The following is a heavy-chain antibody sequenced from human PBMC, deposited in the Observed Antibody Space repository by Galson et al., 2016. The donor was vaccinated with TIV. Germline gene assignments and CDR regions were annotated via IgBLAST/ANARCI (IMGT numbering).Heavy chain of an antibody. D-gene: IGHD3-3*01. CDR1: GYTLSSYS. CDR2: ISGYNGNK. J-gene: IGHJ6*03. CDR3: ARVPTKTLDFWGGYDNSFCMDV. V-gene: IGHV1-18*01. Sequence: SVKVSCKASGYTLSSYSISWVRQAPGQGLEWLGWISGYNGNKNYAQKFQGRVTMTTDTSTSTAYMDLRSLRSDDTAVYYCARVPTKTLDFWGGYDNSFCMDVWGKGTTVIVSS.